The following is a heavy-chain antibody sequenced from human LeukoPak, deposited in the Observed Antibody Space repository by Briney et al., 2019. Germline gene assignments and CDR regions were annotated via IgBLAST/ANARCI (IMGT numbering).Heavy chain of an antibody. D-gene: IGHD5-18*01. CDR2: INPNSGGT. CDR3: ARDLDTAGDY. V-gene: IGHV1-2*02. CDR1: GYTFTGYY. Sequence: ASLKVSSKASGYTFTGYYMHWVRQAPGQGLEWMGWINPNSGGTNYAQKFQGRITITRDTSISTAYMELSRLRSDDTAVYYCARDLDTAGDYWGQGTLVTVSS. J-gene: IGHJ4*02.